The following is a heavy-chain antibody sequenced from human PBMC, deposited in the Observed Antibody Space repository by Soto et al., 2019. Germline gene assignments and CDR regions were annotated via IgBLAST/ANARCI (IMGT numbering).Heavy chain of an antibody. V-gene: IGHV4-59*08. Sequence: PSETLSLTCTVSGGSISSYYWSRIRQPPGKGLEWIGYIYYSGSTNYNPSLKSRVTISVDTSKNQFSLKLSSVTAADTAVYYCARRSRSGWFDPWGQGTLVTVSS. CDR2: IYYSGST. J-gene: IGHJ5*02. D-gene: IGHD1-26*01. CDR3: ARRSRSGWFDP. CDR1: GGSISSYY.